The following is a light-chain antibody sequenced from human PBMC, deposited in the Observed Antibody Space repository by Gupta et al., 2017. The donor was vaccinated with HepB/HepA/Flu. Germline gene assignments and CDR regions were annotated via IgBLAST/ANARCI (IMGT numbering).Light chain of an antibody. CDR2: KAS. V-gene: IGKV1-5*03. J-gene: IGKJ3*01. CDR3: QQDNSYPIT. CDR1: QSISSW. Sequence: DIQMTQSPSTLSASVGDRVTITCRASQSISSWLAWYQQKPGKAPKLLIYKASSLESGVPSRFSGSGSGTEFTLTISILQPDDFATYYCQQDNSYPITFGPGTKVDIK.